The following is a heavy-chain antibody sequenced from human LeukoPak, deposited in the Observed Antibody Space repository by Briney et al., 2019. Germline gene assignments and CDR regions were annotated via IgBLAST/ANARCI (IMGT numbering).Heavy chain of an antibody. J-gene: IGHJ4*02. CDR1: GYTFTSYD. Sequence: ASVKVSCKASGYTFTSYDINWVRQATGQGLEWMGWMNPNSGNTGYAQKFQGRVTITRNTSISTAYMELSSLRSEDTAVYYCATGPQPSLTGTTVEYWGQGTLVTVSS. D-gene: IGHD1-7*01. CDR2: MNPNSGNT. V-gene: IGHV1-8*03. CDR3: ATGPQPSLTGTTVEY.